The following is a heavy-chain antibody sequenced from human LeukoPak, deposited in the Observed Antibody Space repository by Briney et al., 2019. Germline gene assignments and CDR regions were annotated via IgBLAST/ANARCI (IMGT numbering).Heavy chain of an antibody. CDR2: IYYSGGT. J-gene: IGHJ4*02. CDR1: GGSISSSSYY. CDR3: ARRDFWSGHYHFDY. D-gene: IGHD3-3*01. Sequence: SETLSLTCTVSGGSISSSSYYWGWIRQPPGKGLEWIGSIYYSGGTYYNPSLKSRVTISVDTSKNQFSLKLSSVTAADTAVYYCARRDFWSGHYHFDYWGQGTLVTVSS. V-gene: IGHV4-39*01.